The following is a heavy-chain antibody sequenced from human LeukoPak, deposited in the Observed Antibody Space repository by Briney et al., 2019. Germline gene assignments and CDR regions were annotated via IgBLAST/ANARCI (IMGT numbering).Heavy chain of an antibody. Sequence: PGGSLRLSCAASGFTFSSYAMSGVRQAPGKGMEWVSGISGSGGRTNYADFVRGRFTISRDNSKSTLYLQMNSLRAEDTAVYYCAKDRIAVAGMVFIGCMDVWGQGTTVTVSS. CDR2: ISGSGGRT. D-gene: IGHD6-19*01. J-gene: IGHJ6*02. CDR3: AKDRIAVAGMVFIGCMDV. CDR1: GFTFSSYA. V-gene: IGHV3-23*01.